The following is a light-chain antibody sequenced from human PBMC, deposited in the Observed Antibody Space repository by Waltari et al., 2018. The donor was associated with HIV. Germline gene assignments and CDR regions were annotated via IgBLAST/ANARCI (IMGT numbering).Light chain of an antibody. CDR1: SSDVGGYNY. J-gene: IGLJ2*01. Sequence: QSALTQPASVPGSPGPSITIPRTGTSSDVGGYNYVPRYQQHPGKAPKLMIYEVSNRPPGVSNRFSGSKSGNTASLTISGLQAEDEADYYCSSYTSSSTLYVVFGGGTKLTVL. V-gene: IGLV2-14*01. CDR3: SSYTSSSTLYVV. CDR2: EVS.